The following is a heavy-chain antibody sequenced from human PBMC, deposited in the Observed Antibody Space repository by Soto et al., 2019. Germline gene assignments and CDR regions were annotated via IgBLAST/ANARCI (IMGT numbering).Heavy chain of an antibody. J-gene: IGHJ4*02. V-gene: IGHV1-18*04. CDR1: GYNFVNHG. CDR3: ARDLYPLAYYFDY. CDR2: ISGHNGAT. Sequence: QVQLVQSGPEVMKPGASVKVSCKPSGYNFVNHGISWVRQAPGRGLEWLGWISGHNGATKYGKRLHGRVTMTIDTSTTTAYMELRSLRSDDTAVYYCARDLYPLAYYFDYWGQGTLVTVSS.